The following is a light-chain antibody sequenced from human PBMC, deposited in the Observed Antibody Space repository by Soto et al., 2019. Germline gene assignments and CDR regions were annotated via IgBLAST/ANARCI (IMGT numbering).Light chain of an antibody. CDR2: GAS. J-gene: IGKJ1*01. CDR1: QSIRSNY. CDR3: QQYGSSPWT. Sequence: ETVLTQSPGTLSLSPGERATLSCRASQSIRSNYLAWYRQTPGQAPRLLIYGASNRATGIPDRFSGSGSGTDFTLIISRPEPEDFALYYCQQYGSSPWTFGQGTKVEIK. V-gene: IGKV3-20*01.